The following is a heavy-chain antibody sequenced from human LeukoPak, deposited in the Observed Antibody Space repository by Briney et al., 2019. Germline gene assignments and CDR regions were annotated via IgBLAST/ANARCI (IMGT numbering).Heavy chain of an antibody. CDR1: GYTFTSYD. CDR3: ARYSGSFDFDY. D-gene: IGHD1-26*01. J-gene: IGHJ4*02. V-gene: IGHV1-8*03. Sequence: ASVKVSCKASGYTFTSYDINWVRQATGQGLEWMGWMYPNSGNTGYAQKFQGRVTITRNTSISTAYMELSSLRSEDTAVYYCARYSGSFDFDYWGQGTLVIVSS. CDR2: MYPNSGNT.